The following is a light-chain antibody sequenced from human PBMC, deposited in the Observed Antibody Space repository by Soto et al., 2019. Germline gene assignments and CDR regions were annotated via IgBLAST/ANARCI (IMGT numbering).Light chain of an antibody. V-gene: IGKV1-17*03. CDR3: LQHNTYPLT. J-gene: IGKJ4*01. CDR1: QDISSS. Sequence: DIQMTQSPSAMSASVGDRVTITCRASQDISSSLAWCQQKPGKDPKRLIYAASSLQSGVPSRFSGSGSGTEFTLTISSLQPEDFATYYCLQHNTYPLTFGGGTKVEIK. CDR2: AAS.